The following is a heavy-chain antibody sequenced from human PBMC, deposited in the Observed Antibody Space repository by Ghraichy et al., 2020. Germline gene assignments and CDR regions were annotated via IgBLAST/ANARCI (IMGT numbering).Heavy chain of an antibody. V-gene: IGHV4-61*01. CDR3: ARGGQLWFEADY. Sequence: SQTLSLTCSVSGGSVSSGSFHWSWIRQPPGKGLEWIGVIYNRGSTNYNPSLKSRVTISVDTSKNQFSLKLSSVTAADTAVYYCARGGQLWFEADYWGQGTLVTVSS. CDR2: IYNRGST. CDR1: GGSVSSGSFH. D-gene: IGHD3-10*01. J-gene: IGHJ4*02.